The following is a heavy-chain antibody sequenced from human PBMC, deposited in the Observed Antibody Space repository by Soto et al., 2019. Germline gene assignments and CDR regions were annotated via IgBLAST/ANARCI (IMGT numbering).Heavy chain of an antibody. CDR1: GYTFTSYG. Sequence: SVKVSCKASGYTFTSYGISWVLQAPGQGLEWMGWISAYNGNTNYAQKLQGRVTMTTDTSTSTAYMELRSLRSDDTAVYYCARDRFTHLHSSSWYYYYMDVWGKGTTVTVSS. D-gene: IGHD6-13*01. V-gene: IGHV1-18*01. J-gene: IGHJ6*03. CDR3: ARDRFTHLHSSSWYYYYMDV. CDR2: ISAYNGNT.